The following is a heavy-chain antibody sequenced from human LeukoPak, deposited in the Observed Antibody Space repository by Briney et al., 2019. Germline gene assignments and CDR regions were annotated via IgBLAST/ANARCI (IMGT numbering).Heavy chain of an antibody. J-gene: IGHJ4*02. D-gene: IGHD3-10*01. CDR1: GFTFNNYA. CDR2: ISDRGANT. V-gene: IGHV3-23*01. CDR3: AKTGGSGSYYSALDY. Sequence: GGSLRLSCVASGFTFNNYAMSWVRQAPGKGLEWVSVISDRGANTFYADSVKGRATISKDFSKNTLFLQMTSLRAEDTAVYYCAKTGGSGSYYSALDYWGQGTLVTVS.